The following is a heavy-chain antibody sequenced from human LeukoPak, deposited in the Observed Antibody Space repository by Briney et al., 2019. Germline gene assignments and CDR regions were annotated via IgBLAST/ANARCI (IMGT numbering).Heavy chain of an antibody. CDR1: GFTFGDYA. D-gene: IGHD1-26*01. Sequence: PGGSLRLSCTASGFTFGDYAMSWVRQAPGKGLEWVGFIRSKAYGGTTEYAASVKGRFTISRDDSKSIAYLQMNGLKTEDTAVYYCTRAIVGATTRTRYYYYYYMDVWGKGTTVTISS. CDR2: IRSKAYGGTT. J-gene: IGHJ6*03. CDR3: TRAIVGATTRTRYYYYYYMDV. V-gene: IGHV3-49*04.